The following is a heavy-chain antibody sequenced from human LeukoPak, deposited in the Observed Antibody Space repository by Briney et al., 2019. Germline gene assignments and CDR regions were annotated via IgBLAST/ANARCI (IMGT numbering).Heavy chain of an antibody. CDR2: ITISGSTI. CDR3: TTGYERGGLGPGDGYNFAF. CDR1: GFTFTSYE. D-gene: IGHD5-24*01. Sequence: PGGSLRLSCAAFGFTFTSYEMNWVRQAPGKGLEWVSYITISGSTICYADSVKGRFTISRDNAKNSLYLQMNSLRAEDTAVYYCTTGYERGGLGPGDGYNFAFWGQGTLVTVSS. J-gene: IGHJ4*02. V-gene: IGHV3-48*03.